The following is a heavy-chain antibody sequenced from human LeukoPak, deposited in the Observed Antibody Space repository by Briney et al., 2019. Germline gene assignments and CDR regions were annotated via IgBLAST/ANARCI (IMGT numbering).Heavy chain of an antibody. D-gene: IGHD5-18*01. CDR2: ISSNGGST. V-gene: IGHV3-64*01. Sequence: PGGSLRLSCAASGFTFSSYAMHWVRQAPGEGLEYVSAISSNGGSTYYANSVKGRFTISRDNSKNTLYLQMGSLRAEDMAVYYCARDQGGDTAFFDYWGQGTLVTVSS. CDR3: ARDQGGDTAFFDY. CDR1: GFTFSSYA. J-gene: IGHJ4*02.